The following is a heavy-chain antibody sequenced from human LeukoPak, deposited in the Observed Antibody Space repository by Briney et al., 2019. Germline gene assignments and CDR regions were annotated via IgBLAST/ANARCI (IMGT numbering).Heavy chain of an antibody. CDR3: ARAAGSYDILN. D-gene: IGHD3-9*01. J-gene: IGHJ4*02. V-gene: IGHV3-48*02. Sequence: GGSLRLSCAASGFTFDTYSMNWVRQAPGKGLEWVSYISSRSTTIYYADSVKGRFTISRDNAENLLYLQMNSLRDEDTAVYYCARAAGSYDILNWGQGTLVTVS. CDR1: GFTFDTYS. CDR2: ISSRSTTI.